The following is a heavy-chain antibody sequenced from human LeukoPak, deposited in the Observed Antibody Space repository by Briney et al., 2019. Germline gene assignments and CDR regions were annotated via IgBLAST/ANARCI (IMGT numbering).Heavy chain of an antibody. Sequence: KTSETLSLTCTVSGGSISSYYWSWIRQPPGKGLEWIGYIYYSGSTNYNPSLKSRVTISVDTSKNQFSLKLSSVTAADTAVYYCARYDSGSSNDAFDIWGQGTMVTVSS. CDR2: IYYSGST. CDR3: ARYDSGSSNDAFDI. D-gene: IGHD1-26*01. J-gene: IGHJ3*02. CDR1: GGSISSYY. V-gene: IGHV4-59*01.